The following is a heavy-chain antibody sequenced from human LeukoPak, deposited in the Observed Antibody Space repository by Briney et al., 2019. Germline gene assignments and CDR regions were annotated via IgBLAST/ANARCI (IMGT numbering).Heavy chain of an antibody. V-gene: IGHV3-11*04. CDR3: AREWRIVVVPAARGFDY. Sequence: PGGSLRLSCAASGFTFSDYYMSWIRQAPGKGPEWVSYISSSGSTIYYADSVKGRFTISRDNAKNSLYLQMNSLRAEDTAVYYCAREWRIVVVPAARGFDYWGQGTLVTVSS. CDR1: GFTFSDYY. D-gene: IGHD2-2*01. J-gene: IGHJ4*02. CDR2: ISSSGSTI.